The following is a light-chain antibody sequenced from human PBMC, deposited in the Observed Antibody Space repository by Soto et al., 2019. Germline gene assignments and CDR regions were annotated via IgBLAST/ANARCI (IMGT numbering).Light chain of an antibody. CDR3: GTWDTSLSVVV. CDR1: GSNIGDSY. Sequence: QAVVTQPPSVSGAQGQKVTISCSGSGSNIGDSYVSWYQQLPGTAPKLLIYDNDKRPSGIPDRFSASKSGTSATLGITGLQPGDEADYYCGTWDTSLSVVVFGGGTELTVL. CDR2: DND. J-gene: IGLJ2*01. V-gene: IGLV1-51*01.